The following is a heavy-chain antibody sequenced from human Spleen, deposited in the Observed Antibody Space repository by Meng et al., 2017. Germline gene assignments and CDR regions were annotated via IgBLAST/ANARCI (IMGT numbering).Heavy chain of an antibody. CDR3: ARINRRSLTGFNP. J-gene: IGHJ5*02. V-gene: IGHV4-31*03. CDR2: INHSGRT. Sequence: GPVWAQPSQPLSLSCTVSGGSISIVDYYWRWIRHPSGKGLEWIGEINHSGRTNYNPSLKSRVTISVDTSKNQFSLKLSSVTAADTAVYYCARINRRSLTGFNPWGQGTLVTVSS. CDR1: GGSISIVDYY. D-gene: IGHD2-8*02.